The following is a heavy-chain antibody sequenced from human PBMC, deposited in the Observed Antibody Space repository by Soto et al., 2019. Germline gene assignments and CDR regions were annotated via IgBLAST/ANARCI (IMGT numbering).Heavy chain of an antibody. CDR3: AKDNSPYSGYNSFDY. J-gene: IGHJ4*02. D-gene: IGHD5-12*01. CDR2: ISGSGTNT. Sequence: EVRLLESGGGLIQPGGSLRLSCAASGFTFSSYVMSWVRQAPGTGLEWVSGISGSGTNTYYAVPVKGRFTISRDNSKNTLYLQMTIRRAEDTAEYYCAKDNSPYSGYNSFDYWGEGTLVTVSS. CDR1: GFTFSSYV. V-gene: IGHV3-23*01.